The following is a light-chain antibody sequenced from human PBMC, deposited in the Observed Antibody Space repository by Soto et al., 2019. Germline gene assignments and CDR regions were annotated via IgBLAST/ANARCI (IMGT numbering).Light chain of an antibody. J-gene: IGKJ3*01. CDR3: QKCDYLHI. CDR2: GAF. Sequence: DIQMPQSPSSLSASVGDIVTITCQASHDITSYLHWYQHKPGKAPKLLIYGAFILDAGVPSRFSGRGSGTDFTFTISILQPEDVATYYCQKCDYLHIFGSGTTVDFK. V-gene: IGKV1-33*01. CDR1: HDITSY.